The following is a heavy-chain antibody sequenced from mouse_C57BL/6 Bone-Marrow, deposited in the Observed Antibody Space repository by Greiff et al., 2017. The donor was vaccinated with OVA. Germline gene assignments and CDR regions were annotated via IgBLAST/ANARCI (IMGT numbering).Heavy chain of an antibody. V-gene: IGHV1-76*01. CDR3: ARWSLQLTGTFYFDY. CDR2: IYPGSGNT. D-gene: IGHD4-1*01. J-gene: IGHJ2*01. Sequence: VQLQESGAELVRPGASVKLSCKASGYTFTDYYINWVKQRPGQGLEWIARIYPGSGNTYYNEKFKGKATLTAEKSSSTAYMQLSSLTSEDSAVYFCARWSLQLTGTFYFDYWGQGTTLTVSS. CDR1: GYTFTDYY.